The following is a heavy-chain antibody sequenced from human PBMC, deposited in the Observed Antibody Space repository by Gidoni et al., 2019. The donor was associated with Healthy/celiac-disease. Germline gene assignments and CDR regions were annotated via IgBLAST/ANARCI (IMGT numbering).Heavy chain of an antibody. D-gene: IGHD6-6*01. CDR1: GGTFSSYA. Sequence: QVQLVQSGAEVKKPGSSVTVSCKASGGTFSSYAISWVRQAPGQGLEWMGRSIPILGIANDAQKFQGRVTITADKSTSTAYMELSSLRSEDTAVYYCARDRSSIAARRDYYYGMDVWGQGTTVTVSS. CDR2: SIPILGIA. V-gene: IGHV1-69*04. CDR3: ARDRSSIAARRDYYYGMDV. J-gene: IGHJ6*02.